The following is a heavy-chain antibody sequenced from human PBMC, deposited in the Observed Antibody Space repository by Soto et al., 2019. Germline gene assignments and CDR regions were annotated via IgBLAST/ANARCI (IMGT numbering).Heavy chain of an antibody. J-gene: IGHJ4*02. V-gene: IGHV3-15*01. CDR2: IKSKTDGGTT. D-gene: IGHD1-1*01. Sequence: PGGSLRVSCAASGFTFSNAWMSWGRQAPGKGLEWVGRIKSKTDGGTTDYAAPVKGRFTISRDDSKNTLYLQMNSLKTEDTAVYYCTTDLGDDWNVLHGYCGKVHLVPACS. CDR3: TTDLGDDWNVLHGY. CDR1: GFTFSNAW.